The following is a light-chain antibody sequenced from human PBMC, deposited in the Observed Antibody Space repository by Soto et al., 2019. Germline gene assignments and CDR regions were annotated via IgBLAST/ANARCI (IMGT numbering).Light chain of an antibody. V-gene: IGKV3-20*01. CDR1: QSVSSSY. CDR3: QQYGKSPWT. CDR2: GAP. Sequence: EIVLTQSPGTLSLSPGQRATLSCRAGQSVSSSYLAWYQQKPGQAPRLLIYGAPSRATGIPHRFSGSGSGTDFTLTISSLEPEDFAVYCCQQYGKSPWTFGQGTKVDIK. J-gene: IGKJ1*01.